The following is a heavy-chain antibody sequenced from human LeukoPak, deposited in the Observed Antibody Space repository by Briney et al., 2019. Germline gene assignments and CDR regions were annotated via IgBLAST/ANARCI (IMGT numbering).Heavy chain of an antibody. CDR1: GYSISSGYY. J-gene: IGHJ6*03. CDR2: IYHSGST. V-gene: IGHV4-38-2*02. Sequence: SETLSLTCTVSGYSISSGYYWGWIRQPPGKGLEWIGSIYHSGSTYYNPSLKSRVTISVDTSKNQFSLKLSSVTAADTAVYYCARPRYFDGGSYYYMDVWGKGTTVTVSS. CDR3: ARPRYFDGGSYYYMDV. D-gene: IGHD3-9*01.